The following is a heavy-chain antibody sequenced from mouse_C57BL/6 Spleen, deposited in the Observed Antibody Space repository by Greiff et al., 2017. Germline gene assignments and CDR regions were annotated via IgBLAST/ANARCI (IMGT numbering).Heavy chain of an antibody. Sequence: EVQLVESGGGLVKPGGSLKLSCAASGFTFSDYGMHWVRQAPEKGLEWVAYISSGSSTIYYADTVKGRFTISRDNAKNTLFLQMTSLRSEDTAMYYCATPYDYEGTWFAYWGQGTLVTVSA. V-gene: IGHV5-17*01. J-gene: IGHJ3*01. CDR3: ATPYDYEGTWFAY. CDR1: GFTFSDYG. D-gene: IGHD2-4*01. CDR2: ISSGSSTI.